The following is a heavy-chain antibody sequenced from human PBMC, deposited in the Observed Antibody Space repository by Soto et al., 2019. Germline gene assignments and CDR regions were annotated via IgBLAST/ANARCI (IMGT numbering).Heavy chain of an antibody. V-gene: IGHV3-23*01. CDR2: ISGSGGST. CDR1: GFTFSSYA. CDR3: AKELRFLEGLSPANWWDP. J-gene: IGHJ5*02. D-gene: IGHD3-3*01. Sequence: EVQLLESGGGLVQPGGSLRLSCAASGFTFSSYAMSWVRQTPVKGLEWVSAISGSGGSTYYADSVKGRFTISRDNSKNTLYLQMYSLRAEDTAVYYWAKELRFLEGLSPANWWDPWGQGTLVTVSS.